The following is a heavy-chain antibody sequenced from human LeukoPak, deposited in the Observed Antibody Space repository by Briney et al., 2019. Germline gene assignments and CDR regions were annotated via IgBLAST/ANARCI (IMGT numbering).Heavy chain of an antibody. V-gene: IGHV3-9*01. Sequence: GGSLRLSCAASGFTFYDYAMHWVRQAPGKGLEWVSGISWNSGSIGYADSVKGRFTISRDNAKNSLYLQMNSLRAEDTAVYYCARDPGYDSYFDYWGQGTLVTVSS. D-gene: IGHD3-9*01. J-gene: IGHJ4*02. CDR2: ISWNSGSI. CDR3: ARDPGYDSYFDY. CDR1: GFTFYDYA.